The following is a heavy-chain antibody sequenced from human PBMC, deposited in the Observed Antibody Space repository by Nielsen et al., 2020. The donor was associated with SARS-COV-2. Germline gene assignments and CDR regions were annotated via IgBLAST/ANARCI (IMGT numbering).Heavy chain of an antibody. Sequence: SETLSLTCAVYGGSFSGYYWSWIRQPPGKGLEWIGEINHSGSTNYNLSLKSRVTISVDTSKNQFSLKLSSVTAADTAVYYCARRSSSWYRVGMDVWGQGTTVTVSS. J-gene: IGHJ6*02. D-gene: IGHD6-13*01. CDR3: ARRSSSWYRVGMDV. CDR2: INHSGST. V-gene: IGHV4-34*01. CDR1: GGSFSGYY.